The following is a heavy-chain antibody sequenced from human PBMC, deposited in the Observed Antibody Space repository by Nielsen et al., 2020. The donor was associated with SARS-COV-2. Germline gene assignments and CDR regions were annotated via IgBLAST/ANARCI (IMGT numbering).Heavy chain of an antibody. Sequence: GESLKISCAASGFTFSDYYMSWIRQAPGKGLEWVSYISSSSSYTNYADSVKGRFTISRDNAKNSLYLQMNSLRAEDTAVYYCARDEGGLGFDPWGQGTLVTVSS. J-gene: IGHJ5*02. D-gene: IGHD3-16*01. CDR3: ARDEGGLGFDP. CDR2: ISSSSSYT. V-gene: IGHV3-11*06. CDR1: GFTFSDYY.